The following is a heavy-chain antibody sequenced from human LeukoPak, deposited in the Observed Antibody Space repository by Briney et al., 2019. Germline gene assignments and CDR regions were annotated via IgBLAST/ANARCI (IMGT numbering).Heavy chain of an antibody. CDR3: ARDPGRRGWFDP. J-gene: IGHJ5*02. CDR2: INPSGGST. Sequence: GASVKVSCKASGYTSTSYYMHWVRQAPGQGLEWMGIINPSGGSTSYAQKFQGRVTMTRDTSTSTVYMELSSLRSEDTAVYYCARDPGRRGWFDPWGQGTLVTVSS. V-gene: IGHV1-46*01. D-gene: IGHD3-16*01. CDR1: GYTSTSYY.